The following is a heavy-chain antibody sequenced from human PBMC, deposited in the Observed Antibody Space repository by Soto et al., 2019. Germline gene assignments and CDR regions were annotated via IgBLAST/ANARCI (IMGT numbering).Heavy chain of an antibody. V-gene: IGHV1-8*02. Sequence: QVQLVQSGAEVKKPGASVKVSCKASGYIFTSYDINWVRQATGQRLEWMGSMNPNSGNAGSVQKFQGRVTMTRNTSIGTAYMELSSLRSEDTAVYYCARSQRGYSVADSWGQGTLVSVSS. J-gene: IGHJ4*02. CDR1: GYIFTSYD. CDR3: ARSQRGYSVADS. CDR2: MNPNSGNA. D-gene: IGHD5-18*01.